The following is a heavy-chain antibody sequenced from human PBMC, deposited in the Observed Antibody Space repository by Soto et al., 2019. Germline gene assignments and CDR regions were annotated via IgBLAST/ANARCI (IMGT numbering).Heavy chain of an antibody. CDR1: GYTFTSYY. J-gene: IGHJ4*02. CDR2: INPSGGYT. V-gene: IGHV1-46*03. Sequence: DSVKVSCKASGYTFTSYYMNWVRQAPGQGLEWLGIINPSGGYTTYAQRFPGRVTMTSDTSTSTVHMELGSLTSEDTAVYYCARGGGIVVVTAPYDHWRQGHLVTVSS. D-gene: IGHD2-21*02. CDR3: ARGGGIVVVTAPYDH.